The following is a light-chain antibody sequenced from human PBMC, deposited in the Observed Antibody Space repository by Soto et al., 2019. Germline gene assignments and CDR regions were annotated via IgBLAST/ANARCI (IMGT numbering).Light chain of an antibody. V-gene: IGLV2-8*01. CDR3: QSYDSNLVGLV. CDR1: SSDVGGWNY. J-gene: IGLJ3*02. Sequence: QSALTQPPSASGSPGQSVTISCTGTSSDVGGWNYVSWYHQYPGKAPKLLIYGNNNRPSGVSDRFSGSKSATSASLAITGLQPGDEADYYCQSYDSNLVGLVFGAGTKLTVL. CDR2: GNN.